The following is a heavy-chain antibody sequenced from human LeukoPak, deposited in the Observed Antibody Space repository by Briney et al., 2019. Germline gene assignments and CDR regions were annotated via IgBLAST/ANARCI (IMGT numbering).Heavy chain of an antibody. V-gene: IGHV3-11*01. J-gene: IGHJ4*02. CDR3: ARLILTGYFDY. D-gene: IGHD3-9*01. Sequence: GGSLRLSCAASGFTFSDYYMSSIRQAPGKGLEWVSYISGSGGTISYVDSVKGRFTISRDNAKNSLYLQMNSLRADDAAVYYCARLILTGYFDYWGQGILVTVSS. CDR1: GFTFSDYY. CDR2: ISGSGGTI.